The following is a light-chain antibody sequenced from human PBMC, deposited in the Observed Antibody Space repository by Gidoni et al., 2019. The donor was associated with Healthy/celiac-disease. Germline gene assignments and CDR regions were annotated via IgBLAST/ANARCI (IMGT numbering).Light chain of an antibody. J-gene: IGKJ5*01. V-gene: IGKV1-33*01. Sequence: DFQMTQSPSSLSASVGDRVTIPCQASQDISNYLNWYQQKPGKAPTLLIYDASNLETGVPSRFSGSGSGTDFTFTISSLQPEDIATYYCQQYDNLPITFGQGTRLEIK. CDR2: DAS. CDR1: QDISNY. CDR3: QQYDNLPIT.